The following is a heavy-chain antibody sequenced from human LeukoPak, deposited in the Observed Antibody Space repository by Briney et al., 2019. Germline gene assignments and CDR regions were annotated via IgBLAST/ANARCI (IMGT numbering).Heavy chain of an antibody. CDR1: GFTFSDYY. CDR3: ARDLPVVGAPGFDY. Sequence: GGSLRLSCAASGFTFSDYYMSWIRQAPGKGREWVANIKQDGSEKLYVNSVKGRFTISRDNTKNSLYLQMNSLRAEDTAVYYCARDLPVVGAPGFDYWGQGTLVTVSS. J-gene: IGHJ4*02. V-gene: IGHV3-7*01. D-gene: IGHD1-26*01. CDR2: IKQDGSEK.